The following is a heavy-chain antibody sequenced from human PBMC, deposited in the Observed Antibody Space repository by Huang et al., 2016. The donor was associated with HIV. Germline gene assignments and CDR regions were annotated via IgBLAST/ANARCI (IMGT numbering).Heavy chain of an antibody. CDR2: INPSGGRA. Sequence: QVHLMQSGAEVRKPGASVKVSCKASGYTFTSYYIHWVRQAPGQGLEWMGIINPSGGRATNAKKFQDRVTISRDTSTSTVYMELSGLRSEDTAVYYCARDSFYDRSGHYFLSSRSVGGFDFWGQGTLVTVSS. CDR1: GYTFTSYY. V-gene: IGHV1-46*01. D-gene: IGHD3-22*01. CDR3: ARDSFYDRSGHYFLSSRSVGGFDF. J-gene: IGHJ4*02.